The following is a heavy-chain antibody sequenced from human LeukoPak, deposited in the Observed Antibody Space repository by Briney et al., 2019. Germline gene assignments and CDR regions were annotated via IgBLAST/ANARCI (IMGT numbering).Heavy chain of an antibody. CDR1: GFTFSSYS. Sequence: GGSLRLSCAASGFTFSSYSMNWVRQAPGKGLEWVSYISSSSSTTYYADSVKGRFTISRDNSKKTLYLQMNSLRVEDTAVYYCAKEKDFGRGWGGGYYFDYWGQGTLVTVSS. V-gene: IGHV3-48*01. CDR2: ISSSSSTT. CDR3: AKEKDFGRGWGGGYYFDY. J-gene: IGHJ4*02. D-gene: IGHD6-19*01.